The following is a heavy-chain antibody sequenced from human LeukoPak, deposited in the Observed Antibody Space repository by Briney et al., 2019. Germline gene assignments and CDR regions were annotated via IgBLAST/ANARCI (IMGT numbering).Heavy chain of an antibody. CDR1: GGSISSYY. J-gene: IGHJ4*02. Sequence: SSETLSLTCSVSGGSISSYYWSWIRQPPGKGLEWIGSIYYSGSTNYNPSLKSRVSISVDTSKNQFSLKLSSVTAADTAVYYCARGGTQRTFDYWGQGTLVTVSS. CDR3: ARGGTQRTFDY. V-gene: IGHV4-59*01. CDR2: IYYSGST. D-gene: IGHD1-14*01.